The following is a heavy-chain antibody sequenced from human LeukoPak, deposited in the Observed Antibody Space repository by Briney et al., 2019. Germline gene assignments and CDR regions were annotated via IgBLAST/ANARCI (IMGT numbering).Heavy chain of an antibody. Sequence: SETLSLTCTVSGGFISSYYWSWIRQPPGKGLEWIGYIYYSGSTNYNPSLKSRVTISVDTSKNQFSLKLSSVTAADTAVYYCARHSTSSSGTGGFDYWGQGTLVTVSS. CDR1: GGFISSYY. CDR3: ARHSTSSSGTGGFDY. D-gene: IGHD6-13*01. J-gene: IGHJ4*02. V-gene: IGHV4-59*08. CDR2: IYYSGST.